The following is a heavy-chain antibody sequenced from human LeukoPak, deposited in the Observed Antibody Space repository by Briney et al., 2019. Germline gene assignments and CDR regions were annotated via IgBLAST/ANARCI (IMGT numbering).Heavy chain of an antibody. CDR2: IYYSGST. CDR1: DDSISSSDYH. V-gene: IGHV4-39*01. CDR3: ARRRSASSLAYYFDY. Sequence: SETLSLTCTVSDDSISSSDYHWGWIRQPPGKGLEWIGNIYYSGSTYYNPSLKSRVTISVDTSKNQFSLKRNSVTAADTAVYYCARRRSASSLAYYFDYWGQGTLVTVSS. D-gene: IGHD6-6*01. J-gene: IGHJ4*02.